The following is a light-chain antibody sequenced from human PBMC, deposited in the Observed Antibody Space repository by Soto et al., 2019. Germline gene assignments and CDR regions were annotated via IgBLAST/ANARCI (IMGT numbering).Light chain of an antibody. CDR1: SSDVGAYKY. Sequence: QSALTQPPSASGSPGQSVTISCTGTSSDVGAYKYVSWYQQYPGKAPKLMIYEVSKRPSGVPDRFSGSKSGNTASLTVSGLXXXXXXXYYCTSYVGSDIWVFGGGTKVTVL. CDR3: TSYVGSDIWV. V-gene: IGLV2-8*01. J-gene: IGLJ3*02. CDR2: EVS.